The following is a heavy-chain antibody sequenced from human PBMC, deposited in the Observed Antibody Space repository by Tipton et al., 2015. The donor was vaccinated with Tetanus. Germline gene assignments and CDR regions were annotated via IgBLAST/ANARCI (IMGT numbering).Heavy chain of an antibody. Sequence: TLSLTCTVSGGSINSGGYYWSWIRQHPGKGLEWIGDIYFSGSTYCNPSLNSRVTISVDTSKNHFSLKLNSVTAADTAVYYCARDQARGARGWNYFDYWGQGTLVTVSS. D-gene: IGHD1-26*01. CDR1: GGSINSGGYY. V-gene: IGHV4-31*03. J-gene: IGHJ4*02. CDR2: IYFSGST. CDR3: ARDQARGARGWNYFDY.